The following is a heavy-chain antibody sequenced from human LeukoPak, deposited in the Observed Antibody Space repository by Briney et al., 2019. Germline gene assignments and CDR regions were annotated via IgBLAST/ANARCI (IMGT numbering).Heavy chain of an antibody. V-gene: IGHV3-30*02. CDR3: AKPHYDILTGYYSCFDY. D-gene: IGHD3-9*01. CDR1: GFTFSGHG. CDR2: IRDDGSNK. Sequence: PGGSLRLSCAASGFTFSGHGMHWVRQAPGKGLEWVAFIRDDGSNKYYADSVKGRFTISRDNSKNTLYLQMNSLRAEDTAVYYCAKPHYDILTGYYSCFDYWGQGTLVTVSS. J-gene: IGHJ4*02.